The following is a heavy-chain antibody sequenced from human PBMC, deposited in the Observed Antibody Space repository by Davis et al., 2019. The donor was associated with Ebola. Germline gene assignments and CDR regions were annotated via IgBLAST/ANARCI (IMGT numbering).Heavy chain of an antibody. CDR3: ARGGQAAAGKFDL. J-gene: IGHJ4*02. CDR1: GASFRDYY. V-gene: IGHV4-34*01. CDR2: IDYRGRT. D-gene: IGHD6-13*01. Sequence: PSETLSLTCTLYGASFRDYYWGWVRQAPGKGLEWIGEIDYRGRTEYNPSLKSRVAMSIDTSKNQFSLKLNSLTAADTAVYYCARGGQAAAGKFDLWGQGTLVTVAS.